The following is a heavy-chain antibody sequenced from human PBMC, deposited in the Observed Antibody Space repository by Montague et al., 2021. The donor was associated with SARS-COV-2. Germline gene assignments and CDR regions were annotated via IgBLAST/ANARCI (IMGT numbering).Heavy chain of an antibody. CDR2: IDDSGTT. J-gene: IGHJ6*02. CDR3: ARNAYNHYGLDV. Sequence: SETLSLTCSVSGGSLSTYYWSWIRQPPGKGLEWIGYIDDSGTTRYNPSLMSRATISLDLSKNQFSLDLNSVTAVDTAVYYCARNAYNHYGLDVWGQGTTVTVSS. CDR1: GGSLSTYY. V-gene: IGHV4-59*08.